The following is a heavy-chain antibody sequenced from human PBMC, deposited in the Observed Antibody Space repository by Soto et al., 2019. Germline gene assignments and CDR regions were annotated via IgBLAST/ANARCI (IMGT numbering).Heavy chain of an antibody. Sequence: GGSLRLSCAASGFTFSSYAMHWVRQAPGKGLEWVAVISYDGSNKYYADSVKGRFTISRDNSKNTLYLQMNSLRAEDTAVYYCARDHTIFGVVIMGGYWGQGTLVTVSS. D-gene: IGHD3-3*01. V-gene: IGHV3-30-3*01. J-gene: IGHJ4*02. CDR2: ISYDGSNK. CDR3: ARDHTIFGVVIMGGY. CDR1: GFTFSSYA.